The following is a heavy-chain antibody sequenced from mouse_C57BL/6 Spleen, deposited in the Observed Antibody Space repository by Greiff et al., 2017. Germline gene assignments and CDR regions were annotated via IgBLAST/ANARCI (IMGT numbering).Heavy chain of an antibody. CDR2: IHPSDSDT. CDR3: AIAGSGYYAMDD. CDR1: GYTFTSYW. V-gene: IGHV1-74*01. D-gene: IGHD3-2*02. J-gene: IGHJ4*01. Sequence: QVQLQQPGAELVKPGASVKVSCKASGYTFTSYWMHWVKQRPGQGLEWIGSIHPSDSDTNYNQKFKGKATLTVDKSSSTAYMQLSSLTSEDSAVYYCAIAGSGYYAMDDWGKGTSVTVSS.